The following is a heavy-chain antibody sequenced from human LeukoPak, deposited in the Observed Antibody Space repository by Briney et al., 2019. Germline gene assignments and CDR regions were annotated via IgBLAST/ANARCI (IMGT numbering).Heavy chain of an antibody. CDR1: GGSIPTKNFY. CDR3: ARNERCSSINCIYNWFDP. D-gene: IGHD2-2*01. V-gene: IGHV4-39*01. Sequence: SETLSLTCTVSGGSIPTKNFYWGWIRQPPGKGLEWIGSVFYSGRTYYNPSLKSRVTIFVDPSKNQFSLNLRSVTAADTAVYYCARNERCSSINCIYNWFDPWGQGTLVIVSS. CDR2: VFYSGRT. J-gene: IGHJ5*02.